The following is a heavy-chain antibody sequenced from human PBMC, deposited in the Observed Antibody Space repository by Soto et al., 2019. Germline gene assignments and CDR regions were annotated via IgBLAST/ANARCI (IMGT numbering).Heavy chain of an antibody. J-gene: IGHJ6*02. Sequence: GASVKVSCNASGYTFTSYYMHWVRQAPGQGLEWMGIINPSGGSTSYAQKFQGRVTMTRDTSTSTVYMELSSLRSEDMAVYYCAREELLLVYYYGMDVWGQGTTVTVSS. CDR2: INPSGGST. V-gene: IGHV1-46*01. CDR3: AREELLLVYYYGMDV. CDR1: GYTFTSYY. D-gene: IGHD2-15*01.